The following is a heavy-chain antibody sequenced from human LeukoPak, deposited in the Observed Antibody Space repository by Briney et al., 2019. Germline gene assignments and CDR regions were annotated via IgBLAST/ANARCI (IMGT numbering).Heavy chain of an antibody. CDR3: AKVGGMDPFQH. CDR2: ISYDGSNK. J-gene: IGHJ1*01. D-gene: IGHD3-16*01. CDR1: GFTFSSYG. Sequence: GGSLRLSCAASGFTFSSYGMHWVRQAPGKGLEWVAVISYDGSNKYYADSAKGRFTISRDNSKNTLYLQMNSLRAEDTAVYYCAKVGGMDPFQHWGQGTLVTVSS. V-gene: IGHV3-30*18.